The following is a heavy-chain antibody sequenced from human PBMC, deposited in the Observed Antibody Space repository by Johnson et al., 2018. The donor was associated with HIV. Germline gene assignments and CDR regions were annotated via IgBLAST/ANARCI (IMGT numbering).Heavy chain of an antibody. CDR1: GFTFSNFG. CDR2: ISYDGSNK. V-gene: IGHV3-30*18. Sequence: QVQLVESGGGVVQPGRSLRLSCAASGFTFSNFGIHWVRQAPGKGLEWVAVISYDGSNKYYVDSVKGRFTISRDNSKNTLYLQMNSLRADDTAGYYCAKLHCAGGVCKFDILYDAFDTGGHGTMVTVSS. CDR3: AKLHCAGGVCKFDILYDAFDT. J-gene: IGHJ3*02. D-gene: IGHD2-8*02.